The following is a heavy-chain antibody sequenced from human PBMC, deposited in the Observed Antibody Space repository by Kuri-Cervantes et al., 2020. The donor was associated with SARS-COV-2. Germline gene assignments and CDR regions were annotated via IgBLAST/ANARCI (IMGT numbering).Heavy chain of an antibody. D-gene: IGHD1-26*01. CDR1: GFTFSSYS. CDR2: ISGSSSYI. V-gene: IGHV3-21*01. J-gene: IGHJ4*02. Sequence: GGSLRLSCAASGFTFSSYSMNWVRQAPGKGLEWVSSISGSSSYIYYADSVKGRFTTSRDNAKNSLYLQMNSLRAEDTAVYYCARPFSGSYSGLFDYWGQGTLVPSPQ. CDR3: ARPFSGSYSGLFDY.